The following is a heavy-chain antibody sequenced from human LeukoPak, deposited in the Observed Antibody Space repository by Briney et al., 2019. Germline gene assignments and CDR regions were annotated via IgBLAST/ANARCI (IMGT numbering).Heavy chain of an antibody. CDR1: GSTLTELS. Sequence: ASVKLSCKVSGSTLTELSMHWVRQAPGKGLEWMGGFHTEDGETIYAQKFPGRVTMTEDTSTDTAYMELSRLRSEETAVYYCATDQGEGTRLFDYCGQGALGTVSS. D-gene: IGHD2-2*01. J-gene: IGHJ4*02. V-gene: IGHV1-24*01. CDR2: FHTEDGET. CDR3: ATDQGEGTRLFDY.